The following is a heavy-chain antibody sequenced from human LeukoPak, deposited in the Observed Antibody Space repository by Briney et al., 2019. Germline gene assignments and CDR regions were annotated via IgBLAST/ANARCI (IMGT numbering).Heavy chain of an antibody. V-gene: IGHV4-34*01. Sequence: SSETLSLTCAVYGGSFSGYYWSWIRQPPGKGLEWIGEINHSGSTNYNPSLKSRVTISVDTSKNQFSLKLSSVTAADTAVYYCARAVGYYDSSGYYGAFDIWGQGTMVTVSS. D-gene: IGHD3-22*01. CDR1: GGSFSGYY. CDR2: INHSGST. CDR3: ARAVGYYDSSGYYGAFDI. J-gene: IGHJ3*02.